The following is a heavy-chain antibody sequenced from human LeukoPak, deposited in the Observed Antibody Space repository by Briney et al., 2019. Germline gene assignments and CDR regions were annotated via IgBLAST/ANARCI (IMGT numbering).Heavy chain of an antibody. V-gene: IGHV4-38-2*01. CDR1: GYSISSGYY. D-gene: IGHD3-22*01. CDR3: ASTLPVYYYGSSGYYYDY. CDR2: IYHSGST. J-gene: IGHJ4*02. Sequence: SETLSLTCAVSGYSISSGYYWGWIRQPPGKGLEWIGSIYHSGSTYYNPSLKSRVTISVDTSKNQFSLKLSSVTAADTAVYYCASTLPVYYYGSSGYYYDYWGQGTLVTVSS.